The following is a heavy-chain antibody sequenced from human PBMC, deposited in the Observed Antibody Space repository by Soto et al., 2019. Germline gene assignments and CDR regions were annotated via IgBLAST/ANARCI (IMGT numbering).Heavy chain of an antibody. CDR3: ARDTVTTYEGSHYGMDV. CDR1: GFTVSSNY. CDR2: IYSGGST. Sequence: EVQLVETGGGLIQPGGSLRLSCAASGFTVSSNYMSWVRQAPGKGLEWVSVIYSGGSTYYADSVKGRFTISRDNSKNTLYLQINSLRAEDTAVYYCARDTVTTYEGSHYGMDVWGQGTTVTVSS. V-gene: IGHV3-53*02. J-gene: IGHJ6*02. D-gene: IGHD4-17*01.